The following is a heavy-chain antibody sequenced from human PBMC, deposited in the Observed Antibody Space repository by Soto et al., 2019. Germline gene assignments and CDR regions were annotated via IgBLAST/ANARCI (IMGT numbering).Heavy chain of an antibody. J-gene: IGHJ4*02. V-gene: IGHV1-18*01. CDR2: ISAYNGNT. Sequence: QVQLVQSGAEVKKPGASVKVSCKASGYTFTSYGISWVRQAPGQGLEWMGWISAYNGNTNYAQKLQGRVTMTTDTSTSKAYMELRSLRSDDTAVYYCARDLALFIAAAGPQGDYWGQGTLVTVSS. CDR1: GYTFTSYG. CDR3: ARDLALFIAAAGPQGDY. D-gene: IGHD6-13*01.